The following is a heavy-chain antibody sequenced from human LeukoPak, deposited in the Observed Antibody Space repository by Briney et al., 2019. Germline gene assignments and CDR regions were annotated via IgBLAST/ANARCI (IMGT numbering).Heavy chain of an antibody. CDR2: ISSSSSTI. D-gene: IGHD3-22*01. CDR1: GFTFSSYS. J-gene: IGHJ4*02. V-gene: IGHV3-48*01. CDR3: VRDDDRPDNGLDY. Sequence: GGSLRLSCAASGFTFSSYSMNWVHQAPGKGLEWVSYISSSSSTIYYADSVKGRFTISRDNSKNTLYLQMNSLRAEDTAVYYCVRDDDRPDNGLDYWGQGTLVTVSS.